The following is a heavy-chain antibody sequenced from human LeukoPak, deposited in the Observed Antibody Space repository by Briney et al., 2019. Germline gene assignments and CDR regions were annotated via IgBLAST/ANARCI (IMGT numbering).Heavy chain of an antibody. D-gene: IGHD3-10*01. V-gene: IGHV3-21*01. Sequence: GGSLRLSCAASGFTFSSYSMNWVRQAPGKGLEWVSSISSSSSYIYYADSVKGRFTISRDNAKNSLYLQMNSLRAEDTAVYYCAREIFGSYYMDVWGKGTTVTVSS. J-gene: IGHJ6*03. CDR2: ISSSSSYI. CDR3: AREIFGSYYMDV. CDR1: GFTFSSYS.